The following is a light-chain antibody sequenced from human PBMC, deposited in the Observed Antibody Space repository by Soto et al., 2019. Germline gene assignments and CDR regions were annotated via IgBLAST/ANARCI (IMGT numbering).Light chain of an antibody. Sequence: QSALTQPASVSGSPGQSITICSGTSSDLAIYNYVSWYQQQPGKAPKLMIYQVTNRPSGVSNRFSGSRSGNTASLTISGLQAEDEADYYCSSYTSRNTLVFGGGTKLTVL. CDR2: QVT. V-gene: IGLV2-14*01. J-gene: IGLJ2*01. CDR3: SSYTSRNTLV. CDR1: SSDLAIYNY.